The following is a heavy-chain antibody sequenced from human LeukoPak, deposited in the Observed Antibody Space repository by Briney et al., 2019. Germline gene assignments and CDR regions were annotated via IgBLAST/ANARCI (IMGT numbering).Heavy chain of an antibody. CDR3: ARAGGRGSHGY. Sequence: LSLTCAVYGGSFSGYYWSWIRQPPGKGLEWVSYISSSGSTIYYADSVKGRFTISRDNAKNSLYLQMNSLRAEDTAVYYCARAGGRGSHGYWGQGTLVTVSS. V-gene: IGHV3-11*04. CDR1: GGSFSGYY. D-gene: IGHD1-26*01. J-gene: IGHJ4*02. CDR2: ISSSGSTI.